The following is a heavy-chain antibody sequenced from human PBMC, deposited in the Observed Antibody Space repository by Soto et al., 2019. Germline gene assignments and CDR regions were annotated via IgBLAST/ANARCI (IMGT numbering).Heavy chain of an antibody. CDR1: GGSISSGGYY. CDR3: ARASGRLPPYFDY. CDR2: IYYSGST. J-gene: IGHJ4*02. D-gene: IGHD2-15*01. V-gene: IGHV4-31*03. Sequence: SETLSLTCTVSGGSISSGGYYWSWIRQHPGKGLEWIGYIYYSGSTYYNPSLKSRVTISVDTSKNQFSLKLSSVTAADTAVYYCARASGRLPPYFDYWGQGTLVTVSS.